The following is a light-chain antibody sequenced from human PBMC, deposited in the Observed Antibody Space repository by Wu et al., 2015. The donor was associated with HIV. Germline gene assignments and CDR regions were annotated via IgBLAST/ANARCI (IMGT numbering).Light chain of an antibody. CDR3: QQYSSSPWT. CDR2: GAS. J-gene: IGKJ1*01. Sequence: EIVLTQSPGTLSLSPGERATLSCRASQSVSSNYLAWYQQKPGQAPRLLIYGASSRATDIPDRFSGSGSGTDFTLSISRLEPEDLAVYYCQQYSSSPWTFGQGTKVEMK. CDR1: QSVSSNY. V-gene: IGKV3-20*01.